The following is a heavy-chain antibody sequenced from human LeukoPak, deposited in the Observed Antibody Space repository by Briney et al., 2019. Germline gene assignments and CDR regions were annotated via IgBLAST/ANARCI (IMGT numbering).Heavy chain of an antibody. D-gene: IGHD4-17*01. J-gene: IGHJ4*02. CDR1: GGSMSHFH. CDR3: AKGETVTTSPFHH. CDR2: LFYNEDA. V-gene: IGHV4-59*01. Sequence: SETLSLTCAVSGGSMSHFHWNWFRQPPGKGLEWIGSLFYNEDATYNPSVKSRVTMSIDTSKSQFSLRLTSVTAADTAVYYCAKGETVTTSPFHHWGQGLLVTVSS.